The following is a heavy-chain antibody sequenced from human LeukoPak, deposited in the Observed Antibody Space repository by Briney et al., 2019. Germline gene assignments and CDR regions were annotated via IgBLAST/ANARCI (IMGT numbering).Heavy chain of an antibody. Sequence: GGSLRLSCAASGFTFSSFWMTWVRQAPGRRLEYVANIKQDGTDKYYVGSVKGRFTISRDNTKNSLYLQMSSLRAEDTAAYYCARGRWGSGYYFDYWGQGTLVTVSS. CDR2: IKQDGTDK. V-gene: IGHV3-7*01. CDR1: GFTFSSFW. CDR3: ARGRWGSGYYFDY. D-gene: IGHD6-25*01. J-gene: IGHJ4*02.